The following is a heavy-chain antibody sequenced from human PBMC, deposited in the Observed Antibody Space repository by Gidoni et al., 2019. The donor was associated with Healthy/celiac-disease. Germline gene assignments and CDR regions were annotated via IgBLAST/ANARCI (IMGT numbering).Heavy chain of an antibody. CDR2: ISYDGSNK. V-gene: IGHV3-30-3*01. D-gene: IGHD3-22*01. CDR3: ARPEIGIVVAGAFDI. Sequence: QVQLVESGGGVVQPGRSLRLSCAASGFPFSSYAMHWVRQAPGKGLEWVAVISYDGSNKYYADSVKGRFTISRDNSKNTLYLQMNSLRAEDTAVYYCARPEIGIVVAGAFDIWGQGTMVTVSS. J-gene: IGHJ3*02. CDR1: GFPFSSYA.